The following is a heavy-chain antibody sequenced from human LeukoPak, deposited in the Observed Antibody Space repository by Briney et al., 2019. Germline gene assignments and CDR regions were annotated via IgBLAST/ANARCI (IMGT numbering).Heavy chain of an antibody. V-gene: IGHV4-61*02. Sequence: SETLSLTCTVSGGSISSGSCYWSWIRQPARKGLEWIGRIYTSGSTNYNPSLKSRVTISVDTSKNQFSLKLSSVTAADTAVYYCARDGAGGDSSGYFMRSNWFDPWGQGTLVTVSS. D-gene: IGHD3-22*01. CDR2: IYTSGST. CDR3: ARDGAGGDSSGYFMRSNWFDP. J-gene: IGHJ5*02. CDR1: GGSISSGSCY.